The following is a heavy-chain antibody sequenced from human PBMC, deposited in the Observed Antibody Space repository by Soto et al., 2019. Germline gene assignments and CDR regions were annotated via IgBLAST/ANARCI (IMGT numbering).Heavy chain of an antibody. Sequence: ASVKVSCKASGYTFTSYGISWVRQAPGQGLEWMGWISAYNGNTNYAQKLQGRVTMTTDTSTSTAYMELRSLRSDDTAVYYCARDSARKVVVAAPRKFDYWGQGTLVTVSS. D-gene: IGHD2-15*01. CDR1: GYTFTSYG. CDR3: ARDSARKVVVAAPRKFDY. V-gene: IGHV1-18*01. CDR2: ISAYNGNT. J-gene: IGHJ4*02.